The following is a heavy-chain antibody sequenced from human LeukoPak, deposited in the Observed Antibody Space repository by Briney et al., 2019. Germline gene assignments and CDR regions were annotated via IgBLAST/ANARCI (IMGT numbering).Heavy chain of an antibody. CDR1: GFTFSSYE. Sequence: GGSLRLSCAASGFTFSSYEMNWVRQAPGKGLEWVSYISSSGSTIYYADSVKGRFTISRDNAKNSLYLQMNSLRAEDTAVYYCAREMVGFCGVSYYGMDVWGQGTTVTVSS. V-gene: IGHV3-48*03. J-gene: IGHJ6*02. D-gene: IGHD2-8*01. CDR3: AREMVGFCGVSYYGMDV. CDR2: ISSSGSTI.